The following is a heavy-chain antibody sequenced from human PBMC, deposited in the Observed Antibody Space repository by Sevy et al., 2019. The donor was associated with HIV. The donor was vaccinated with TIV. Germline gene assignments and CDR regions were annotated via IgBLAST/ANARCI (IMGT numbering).Heavy chain of an antibody. J-gene: IGHJ4*02. CDR2: FDPDDGET. D-gene: IGHD3-22*01. V-gene: IGHV1-24*01. Sequence: ASVKVSCKVSGYTLSELSMHWVRQPPGKGLEWMGRFDPDDGETIYEQRFQGRVTMTEDTSAETAYMELSSLRSEDTAMYYCATAREYYSDNSGYLDYWGQGTPVTVSS. CDR3: ATAREYYSDNSGYLDY. CDR1: GYTLSELS.